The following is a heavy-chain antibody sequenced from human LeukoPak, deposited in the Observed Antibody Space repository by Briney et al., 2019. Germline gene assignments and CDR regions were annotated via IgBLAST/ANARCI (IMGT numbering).Heavy chain of an antibody. J-gene: IGHJ3*02. D-gene: IGHD3-16*02. V-gene: IGHV4-30-4*08. CDR1: GGSISSGDYY. CDR3: ARGRQADYDYAWGSYRIDAFDI. Sequence: SQTLSLTCTVSGGSISSGDYYWSWIRQPPGKGLEWIGYIYYSGSTYYNPSLKSRVTMSVDTSKNQFSLKLSSVTAADTAVYYCARGRQADYDYAWGSYRIDAFDIWGQGTMVTVSS. CDR2: IYYSGST.